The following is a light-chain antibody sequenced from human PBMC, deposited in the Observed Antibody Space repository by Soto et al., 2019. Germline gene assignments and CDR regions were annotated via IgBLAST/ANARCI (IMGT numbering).Light chain of an antibody. J-gene: IGKJ1*01. CDR2: GAS. CDR3: QQYGNSPWT. CDR1: QSVNNN. Sequence: VMTQSPATLSVSPGERATLSCRASQSVNNNLAWYQHRPGQAPRLLIFGASSRATGIPDRFSGTGSGTDFTLTISRLEPEDFAVYYCQQYGNSPWTFGQGTKVDIK. V-gene: IGKV3-20*01.